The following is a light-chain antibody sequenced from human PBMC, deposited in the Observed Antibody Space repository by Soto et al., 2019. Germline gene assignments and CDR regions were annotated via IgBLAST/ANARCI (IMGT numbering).Light chain of an antibody. CDR1: QSIGTY. J-gene: IGKJ2*01. V-gene: IGKV1-39*01. CDR2: AAS. CDR3: QQTYRPPRT. Sequence: DIRMTQSPSSLSASVGDRVTITCRASQSIGTYLNWYQHRLGNAPNLLIYAASNLQSGVPSRFSGSGSARDFTLTISVLQPEDFATYYCQQTYRPPRTFGQGTKLEIK.